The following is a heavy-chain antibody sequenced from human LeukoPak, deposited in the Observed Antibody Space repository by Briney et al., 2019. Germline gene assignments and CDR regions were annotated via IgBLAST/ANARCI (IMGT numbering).Heavy chain of an antibody. V-gene: IGHV3-7*01. Sequence: GGSLRLSCAASGFTFSSCWMSWVRQAPGKGLEWVANIKQDGSEKYYVDSVKGRFTISRDNAKNSLYLQMNSPRAEDTAVYYCARDLLDWGQGTLVTVSS. CDR2: IKQDGSEK. CDR3: ARDLLD. D-gene: IGHD2-21*01. J-gene: IGHJ4*02. CDR1: GFTFSSCW.